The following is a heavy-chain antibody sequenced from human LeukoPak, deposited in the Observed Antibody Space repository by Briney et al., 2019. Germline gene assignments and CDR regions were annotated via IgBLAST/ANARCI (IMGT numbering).Heavy chain of an antibody. V-gene: IGHV3-21*01. CDR1: ELSFANYL. Sequence: GGSLTLSCTAAELSFANYLMNWVRQAPGKGLEWVSSISMNSSDNYYADSVKGRFTISIDNADNSLFLQMNSLRAEDAAIYFCSGGVIYCSDGRCHLGWFDPWGQGTLVTVSS. CDR2: ISMNSSDN. CDR3: SGGVIYCSDGRCHLGWFDP. D-gene: IGHD2-15*01. J-gene: IGHJ5*02.